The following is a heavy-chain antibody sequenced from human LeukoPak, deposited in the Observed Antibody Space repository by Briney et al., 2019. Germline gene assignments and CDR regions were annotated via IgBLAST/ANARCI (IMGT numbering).Heavy chain of an antibody. V-gene: IGHV1-69*04. CDR3: ATPGGIAVAGGDYYYYGMDV. CDR2: IIPILGIA. CDR1: GGTFSSYA. J-gene: IGHJ6*02. Sequence: EASVKVSCKASGGTFSSYAISWVRQAPGQGLEWMGRIIPILGIANYAQKFQGRVTITADKSTSTAYMELSSLRSEDTAVYYCATPGGIAVAGGDYYYYGMDVWGQGTTVTVSS. D-gene: IGHD6-19*01.